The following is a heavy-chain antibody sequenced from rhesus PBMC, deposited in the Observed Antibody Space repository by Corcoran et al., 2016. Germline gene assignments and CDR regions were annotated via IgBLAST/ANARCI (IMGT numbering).Heavy chain of an antibody. Sequence: QVQLQESGPGLVKPSETLSLTCAVTGGSFSRYWWGWIRQPSGKGLEGMGSNYGTSGRPVYTPPLKGRATISRDSSKTLFSLKLSSVTAADTAVYFCARFSDYLPSRDYWGQGVLVTVSS. CDR2: NYGTSGRP. J-gene: IGHJ4*01. CDR3: ARFSDYLPSRDY. V-gene: IGHV4-160*01. D-gene: IGHD2-2*01. CDR1: GGSFSRYW.